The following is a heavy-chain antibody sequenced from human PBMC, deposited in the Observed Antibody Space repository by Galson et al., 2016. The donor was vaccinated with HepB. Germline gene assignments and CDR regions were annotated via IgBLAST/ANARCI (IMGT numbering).Heavy chain of an antibody. CDR1: GYKFTSYW. Sequence: QSGAEVKKPGESLRISCKGSGYKFTSYWISWVRQVPGKGLEWMGRIDPTDSYTNYRPSFQGHITISVDKSLTTAYLQWSSLAASDTAIYYCARGRSGSYYHAHTCYFDYWGQGALVTVSS. V-gene: IGHV5-10-1*01. CDR2: IDPTDSYT. D-gene: IGHD1-26*01. CDR3: ARGRSGSYYHAHTCYFDY. J-gene: IGHJ4*02.